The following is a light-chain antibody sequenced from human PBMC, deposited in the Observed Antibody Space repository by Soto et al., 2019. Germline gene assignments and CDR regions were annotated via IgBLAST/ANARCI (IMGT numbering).Light chain of an antibody. CDR1: QDISSY. CDR3: QQRSNWPQT. J-gene: IGKJ1*01. Sequence: IQLTQSPSSLSASVGDRVTITCVASQDISSYLAWYQQKPGKAPKLLIYLASTLHSGVPSSFSGSGSGTEFTLTISSLQPDDFATYYCQQRSNWPQTFGQGTKVDIK. V-gene: IGKV1-9*01. CDR2: LAS.